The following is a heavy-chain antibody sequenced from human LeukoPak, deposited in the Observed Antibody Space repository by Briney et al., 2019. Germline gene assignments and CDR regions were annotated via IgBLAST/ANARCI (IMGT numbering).Heavy chain of an antibody. CDR1: GYSFTSYW. CDR2: IYPGDSDT. CDR3: ARHPLGYCSSTSCYPRYFDY. V-gene: IGHV5-51*01. D-gene: IGHD2-2*01. J-gene: IGHJ4*02. Sequence: GESLKISCKGSGYSFTSYWIGWARQMPGKGLEWMGIIYPGDSDTRYSPSFQGQVTITADKSISTAYLQWSSLKASDTAMYYCARHPLGYCSSTSCYPRYFDYWGQGTLVTVSS.